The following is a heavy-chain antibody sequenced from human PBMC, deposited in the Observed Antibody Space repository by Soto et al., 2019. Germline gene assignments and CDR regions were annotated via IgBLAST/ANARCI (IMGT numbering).Heavy chain of an antibody. J-gene: IGHJ3*02. V-gene: IGHV3-30-3*01. CDR2: ISYDGSNK. D-gene: IGHD1-26*01. Sequence: QVQLVESGGGVVQPGRSLRLSCAASGFTFSSYAMHWVRQAPGKGLEWVAVISYDGSNKYYADSVKGRFTISRDNSKNTLYLQMNSLRAEDTAVYYCARDSEWELRRGGAFDIWGQGTMVTVSS. CDR1: GFTFSSYA. CDR3: ARDSEWELRRGGAFDI.